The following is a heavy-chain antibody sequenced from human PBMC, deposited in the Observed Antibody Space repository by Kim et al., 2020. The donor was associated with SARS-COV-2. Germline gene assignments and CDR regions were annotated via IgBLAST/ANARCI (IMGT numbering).Heavy chain of an antibody. J-gene: IGHJ4*02. D-gene: IGHD3-10*01. CDR1: GGSINTYY. Sequence: SETLSLTCIVSGGSINTYYWSWIRQPPGKGLEWIGHISYSGSTNYNPSVKSRVTISIDTSKKQFSLKLSSVTAADTAVYYCARQDRRGSLTTLDYWGQGTLFTVSP. CDR2: ISYSGST. V-gene: IGHV4-59*08. CDR3: ARQDRRGSLTTLDY.